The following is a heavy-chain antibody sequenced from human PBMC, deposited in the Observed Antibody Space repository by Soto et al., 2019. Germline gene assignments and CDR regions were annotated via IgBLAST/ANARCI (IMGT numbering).Heavy chain of an antibody. Sequence: VGSPSLSCAASGFTFSSYDVNWVRQAPGKGLKWVSYISSRSSTIYYADSVKGRFTISRDNAKNSLYLQMNSLRDEDTAMYYCARDRYDSSHYYSHWGQGTLVPVYS. CDR3: ARDRYDSSHYYSH. V-gene: IGHV3-48*02. CDR1: GFTFSSYD. CDR2: ISSRSSTI. D-gene: IGHD3-22*01. J-gene: IGHJ4*02.